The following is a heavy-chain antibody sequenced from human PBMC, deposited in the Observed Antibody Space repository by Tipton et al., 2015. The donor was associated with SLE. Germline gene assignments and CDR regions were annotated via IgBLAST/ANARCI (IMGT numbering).Heavy chain of an antibody. CDR2: VSHTGNT. J-gene: IGHJ4*02. CDR3: ARGSSLLGFCSGGAFYPLDY. V-gene: IGHV4-4*02. CDR1: GGSISSSNW. D-gene: IGHD2-15*01. Sequence: TLSLTCAVSGGSISSSNWWSWVRQTPGKGLEWIGEVSHTGNTNYNPSLQSRVIISVDKSKNQFSLKLTSVTAADTATYYCARGSSLLGFCSGGAFYPLDYWGQGTLATVSS.